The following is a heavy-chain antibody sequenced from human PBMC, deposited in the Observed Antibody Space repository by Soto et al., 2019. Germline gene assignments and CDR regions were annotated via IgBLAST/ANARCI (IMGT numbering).Heavy chain of an antibody. CDR3: AKGPGSYSDFDY. CDR2: ISGSDTI. CDR1: GFTFSSYA. V-gene: IGHV3-23*01. J-gene: IGHJ4*02. D-gene: IGHD1-26*01. Sequence: EVQLLESGGGLVQPGGSLRLSCAASGFTFSSYAMRWVRQAPGKGLEWVSSISGSDTIYYADFVKGRFTISRDNSKNTLYLQMNSLRAEDTALYYCAKGPGSYSDFDYWGQGTLVTVSS.